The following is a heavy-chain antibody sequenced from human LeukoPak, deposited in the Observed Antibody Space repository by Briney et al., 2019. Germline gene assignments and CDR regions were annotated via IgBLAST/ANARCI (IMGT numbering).Heavy chain of an antibody. Sequence: SETLSLTCSVSGDSVSRSDSYWDWIRQPPGKGLEWIGTIYYSGRTYYSPSLKSRVTMSVDPSNNQFPLNLRSVTAADTALYYCARRRYYDGSGYLEWGQGTLLSVSS. J-gene: IGHJ1*01. CDR1: GDSVSRSDSY. D-gene: IGHD3-22*01. V-gene: IGHV4-39*01. CDR2: IYYSGRT. CDR3: ARRRYYDGSGYLE.